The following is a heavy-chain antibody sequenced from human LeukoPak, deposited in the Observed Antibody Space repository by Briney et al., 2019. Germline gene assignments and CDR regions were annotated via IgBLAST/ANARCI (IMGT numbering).Heavy chain of an antibody. CDR3: ARRRITMVRGAYILWDY. D-gene: IGHD3-10*01. CDR2: INHSGST. Sequence: PSETLSLTCAVYGGSFSGYYWSWIRQPPGKGLEWIGEINHSGSTNYNPSLKGRVTISVDTSKNQFSLKLSSVTAADTAVYYCARRRITMVRGAYILWDYWGQGTLVTVSS. V-gene: IGHV4-34*01. CDR1: GGSFSGYY. J-gene: IGHJ4*02.